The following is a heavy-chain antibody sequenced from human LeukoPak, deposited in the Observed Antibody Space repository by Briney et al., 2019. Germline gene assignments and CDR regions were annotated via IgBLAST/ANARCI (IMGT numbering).Heavy chain of an antibody. D-gene: IGHD3-9*01. Sequence: PSETLSLTCAVYGGSFSGYYWSWIRQPPGKGLEWIGEINHSGSTNYNPSLKSRVTISVDTSKNQFSLKLSSVTAADTAVYYCARLRRYFDWLGRNNWFDPWGQGTLVTVSS. CDR3: ARLRRYFDWLGRNNWFDP. CDR2: INHSGST. CDR1: GGSFSGYY. J-gene: IGHJ5*02. V-gene: IGHV4-34*01.